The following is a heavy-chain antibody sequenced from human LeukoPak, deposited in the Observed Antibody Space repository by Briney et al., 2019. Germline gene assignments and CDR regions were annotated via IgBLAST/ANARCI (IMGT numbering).Heavy chain of an antibody. CDR1: GFTFSNAW. Sequence: GGSLRLSCAASGFTFSNAWMSWVRQAPGKGLEWVSAISGSGGSTYYADSVKGRFTISRDNSKNTLYLQMNSLRAEDTAVYYCAKVFPLRGYFDYWGQGTLVTVSS. J-gene: IGHJ4*02. V-gene: IGHV3-23*01. CDR3: AKVFPLRGYFDY. CDR2: ISGSGGST.